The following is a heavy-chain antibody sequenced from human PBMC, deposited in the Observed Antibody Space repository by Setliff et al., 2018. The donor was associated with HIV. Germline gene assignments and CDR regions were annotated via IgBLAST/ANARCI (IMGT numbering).Heavy chain of an antibody. V-gene: IGHV5-51*01. CDR2: IRPADSDT. D-gene: IGHD3-10*01. Sequence: GESLKISCKTSGYDFTTNWVGWVRQMPGKGLEWMGIIRPADSDTRVNPSFQGHVTISADKSIRTAYLQWSSLKASDTAMYYCALGYYYGSGSSGVFDIWGQGTMVTVS. CDR1: GYDFTTNW. CDR3: ALGYYYGSGSSGVFDI. J-gene: IGHJ3*02.